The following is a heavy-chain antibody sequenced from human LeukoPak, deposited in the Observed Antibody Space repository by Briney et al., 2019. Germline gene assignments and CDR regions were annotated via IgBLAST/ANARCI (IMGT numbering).Heavy chain of an antibody. CDR3: ARDLSLYCSGGSCYSLNY. J-gene: IGHJ4*02. D-gene: IGHD2-15*01. CDR1: GFTFSSYS. Sequence: HSGGSLRLCCTASGFTFSSYSMNWVRQAPGKGLEWVSYISSSGSTIYYADSVKGRFTISRDNAKNSLYLQMNSLRAEDTAVYYCARDLSLYCSGGSCYSLNYWGQGTLVTVSS. CDR2: ISSSGSTI. V-gene: IGHV3-48*04.